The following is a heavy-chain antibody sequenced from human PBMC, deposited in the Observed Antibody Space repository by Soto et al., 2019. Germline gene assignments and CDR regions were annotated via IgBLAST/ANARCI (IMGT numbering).Heavy chain of an antibody. Sequence: SGGSLRLSCAASGFTLGNYDMSWVRQAPGKGLEWVSSISGSGGSTYYADSVKGRFTIARDNSKSTLSLQMNSLRVDDTALYYRARAPASSLTASRPFDYWGQGTLVTVSS. CDR1: GFTLGNYD. CDR2: ISGSGGST. V-gene: IGHV3-23*01. D-gene: IGHD5-18*01. CDR3: ARAPASSLTASRPFDY. J-gene: IGHJ4*02.